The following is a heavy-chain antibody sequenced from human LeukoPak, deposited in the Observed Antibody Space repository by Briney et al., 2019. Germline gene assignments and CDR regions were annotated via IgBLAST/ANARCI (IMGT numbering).Heavy chain of an antibody. CDR1: GFTFSSYG. J-gene: IGHJ4*02. D-gene: IGHD3-10*01. V-gene: IGHV3-23*01. CDR3: AGFGELSDY. Sequence: GGSLRLSCAASGFTFSSYGMHWVRQAPGKGLEWVSAISGSGGSTYYADSVKGRFTISRDNSKNTLYLQMNSLRAEDTAVYYCAGFGELSDYWGQGTLVTVSS. CDR2: ISGSGGST.